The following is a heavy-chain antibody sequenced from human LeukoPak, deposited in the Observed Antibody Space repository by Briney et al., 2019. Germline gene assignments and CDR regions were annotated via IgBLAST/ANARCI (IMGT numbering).Heavy chain of an antibody. D-gene: IGHD6-13*01. V-gene: IGHV3-21*01. CDR3: AREPAYIAAAGKFDY. Sequence: GGSLRLSCAASGFTFSSYGMNWVRQAPGKGLEWVSSISSSSSYIYYADSVKGRFTISRDNAKNSLYLQMNSLRAEDTAVYYCAREPAYIAAAGKFDYWGQGTLVTVSS. CDR1: GFTFSSYG. J-gene: IGHJ4*02. CDR2: ISSSSSYI.